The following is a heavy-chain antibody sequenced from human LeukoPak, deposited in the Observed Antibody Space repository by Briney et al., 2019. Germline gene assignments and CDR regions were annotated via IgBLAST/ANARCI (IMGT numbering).Heavy chain of an antibody. Sequence: PGGSLRLSCAASGFTFSDYYMSWIRQAPGKGLEWISYIGGSSGTIYYGDSVKGRFTISRDNAKNSLYLQMNSLRAEDTAVYYCARRQLTSRPVDYWGQGTLVTVSS. J-gene: IGHJ4*02. CDR3: ARRQLTSRPVDY. D-gene: IGHD1-1*01. V-gene: IGHV3-11*01. CDR1: GFTFSDYY. CDR2: IGGSSGTI.